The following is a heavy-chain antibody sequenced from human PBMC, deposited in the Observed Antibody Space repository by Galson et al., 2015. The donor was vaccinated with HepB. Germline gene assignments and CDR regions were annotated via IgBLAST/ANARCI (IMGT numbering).Heavy chain of an antibody. CDR3: AKTSISDFWSGRNQDY. CDR2: ISGSGGST. V-gene: IGHV3-23*01. Sequence: SLRLSCAASGFTFSSYAMSWVRQAPGKGLEWVSAISGSGGSTYYADYVKGLFTISRDNSKNTLYLQMNSLRAEDTAVYYCAKTSISDFWSGRNQDYWGQGTLVTVSS. CDR1: GFTFSSYA. D-gene: IGHD3-3*01. J-gene: IGHJ4*02.